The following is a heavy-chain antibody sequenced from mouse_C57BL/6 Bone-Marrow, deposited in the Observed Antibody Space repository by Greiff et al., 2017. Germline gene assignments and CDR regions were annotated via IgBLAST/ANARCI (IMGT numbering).Heavy chain of an antibody. J-gene: IGHJ1*03. CDR2: IYPRDGST. CDR1: GYTFTSYD. D-gene: IGHD1-1*01. Sequence: QVQLQQSGPELVKPGASVKLSCKASGYTFTSYDINWVKQRPGQGLERIGWIYPRDGSTKYNEKFKGKATLTVDTSSSTAYSELHSLTSEDSAVYFCARLEFDGSSGDWYFDVWGTGTTVTVSS. CDR3: ARLEFDGSSGDWYFDV. V-gene: IGHV1-85*01.